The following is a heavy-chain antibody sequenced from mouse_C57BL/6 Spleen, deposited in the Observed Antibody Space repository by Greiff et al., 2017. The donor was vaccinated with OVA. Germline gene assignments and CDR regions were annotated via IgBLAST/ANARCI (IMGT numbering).Heavy chain of an antibody. V-gene: IGHV2-5*01. CDR1: GFSLTSYG. Sequence: VSGFSLTSYGVHWVRQSPGKGLEWLGVIWRGGSTDYNAAFMSRLSITKDNSKSQVFFKMNSLQADDTSIYYCAKNWLGGYGYDVDAMDYWGQGTLVTVSA. D-gene: IGHD2-2*01. CDR3: AKNWLGGYGYDVDAMDY. J-gene: IGHJ4*01. CDR2: IWRGGST.